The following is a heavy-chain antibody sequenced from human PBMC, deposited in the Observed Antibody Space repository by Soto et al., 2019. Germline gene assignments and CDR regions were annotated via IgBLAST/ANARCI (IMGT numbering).Heavy chain of an antibody. CDR2: MYYSGAT. CDR1: CGSLSPHY. Sequence: SETLSLTCTVSCGSLSPHYWSWIRQPPGKGLEWIGYMYYSGATTYNPSLKSRVTISVDTSKNQFSLKLTSVTAADTAVYYCSRGDYYGKADYWGQGALVTVSS. D-gene: IGHD3-10*01. V-gene: IGHV4-59*11. J-gene: IGHJ4*02. CDR3: SRGDYYGKADY.